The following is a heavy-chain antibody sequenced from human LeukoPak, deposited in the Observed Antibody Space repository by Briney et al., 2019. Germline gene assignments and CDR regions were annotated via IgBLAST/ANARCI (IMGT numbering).Heavy chain of an antibody. CDR1: GYTFTGYY. D-gene: IGHD7-27*01. CDR3: ARGTGAPNYFDY. Sequence: ASVKVSCKASGYTFTGYYIHWVRQAPGQGLEWMAWINPNGGGTNYAQKFRGRVAVTRDSSISTAYMELSGLTSDDTAVFYCARGTGAPNYFDYWGQGTLVTVSS. J-gene: IGHJ4*02. V-gene: IGHV1-2*02. CDR2: INPNGGGT.